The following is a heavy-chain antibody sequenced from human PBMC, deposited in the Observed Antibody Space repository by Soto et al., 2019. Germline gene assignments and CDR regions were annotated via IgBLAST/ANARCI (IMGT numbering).Heavy chain of an antibody. D-gene: IGHD2-2*01. CDR3: ARERYCISSGCSLDC. Sequence: QVQLVQSGAEVKKPGASVKVSCKASGYTFTTYGITWVRQAPGQGLEWMGWISTYNGNTTYPQKLQGRVTMTTDTSTSKAYMELRSLRSDDTAVYYWARERYCISSGCSLDCWGQGTLVTVSS. CDR1: GYTFTTYG. CDR2: ISTYNGNT. V-gene: IGHV1-18*01. J-gene: IGHJ4*02.